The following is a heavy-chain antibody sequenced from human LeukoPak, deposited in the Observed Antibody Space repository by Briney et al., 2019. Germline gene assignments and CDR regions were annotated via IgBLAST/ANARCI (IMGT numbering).Heavy chain of an antibody. D-gene: IGHD3-10*01. CDR3: ARAYYGSSGFDY. Sequence: GESLKISCKGSGYNFTSYWIGWVRQMPGKGPEWMGIMYPGDSDTRYSPSFRGQVTISADKSITTAYVQWSSLKASDTAMYYCARAYYGSSGFDYWGQGTLVTVSS. J-gene: IGHJ4*02. CDR2: MYPGDSDT. V-gene: IGHV5-51*01. CDR1: GYNFTSYW.